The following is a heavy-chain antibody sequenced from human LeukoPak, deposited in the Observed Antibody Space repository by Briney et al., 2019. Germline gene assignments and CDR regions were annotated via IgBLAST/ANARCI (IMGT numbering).Heavy chain of an antibody. CDR2: INHSGST. D-gene: IGHD1-26*01. V-gene: IGHV4-34*01. CDR3: AIVRGSPHN. Sequence: SETLSLTCAVYGGSFSGYYWSWIRQPPGKGLEWIGEINHSGSTNYNPSLKSRVTISVDTSKNQFSLKLSSVTAADTAVYYCAIVRGSPHNWGQGTLVTVSS. CDR1: GGSFSGYY. J-gene: IGHJ4*02.